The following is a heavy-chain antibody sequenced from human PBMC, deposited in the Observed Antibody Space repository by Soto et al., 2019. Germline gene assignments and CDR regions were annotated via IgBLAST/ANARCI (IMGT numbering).Heavy chain of an antibody. Sequence: SGPTLVNPTETLTLTCTVSGFSLSNARMGVSWIRQPPGKALEWLAHIFSNDEKSYSTSLKSRLTISKDTSKSQVVLTMTNMDPVDTATYYCARISSSSWVRPSSFDYWGQGTLVTVSS. D-gene: IGHD6-13*01. J-gene: IGHJ4*02. CDR3: ARISSSSWVRPSSFDY. CDR2: IFSNDEK. V-gene: IGHV2-26*01. CDR1: GFSLSNARMG.